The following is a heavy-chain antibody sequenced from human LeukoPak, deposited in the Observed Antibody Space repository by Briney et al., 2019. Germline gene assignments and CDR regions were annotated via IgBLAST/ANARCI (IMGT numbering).Heavy chain of an antibody. J-gene: IGHJ4*02. V-gene: IGHV4-59*08. CDR3: ARHSARYGLEPDFDY. CDR2: IYNRGTT. CDR1: GGSISSYY. D-gene: IGHD1-26*01. Sequence: PSETLSLTCTVSGGSISSYYWSWIRQPPGKGLEWIGYIYNRGTTNSNHNPSLKSRVTMSLDTSKNQFSLKLNSVTAADTAVYYYARHSARYGLEPDFDYWGQGTLVTVSS.